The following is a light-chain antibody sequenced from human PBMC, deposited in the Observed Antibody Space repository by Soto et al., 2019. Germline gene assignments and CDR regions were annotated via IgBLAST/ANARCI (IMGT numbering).Light chain of an antibody. Sequence: QSVLTQPRSVSGSPGQSVTISCTGTSSDVGSYNYVSWYQQHPGKAPKLMIYDVSKRPSGVPDRFSGSKSVNTASLTISGLQAEDEADYYCCSYAGSYTYVFGTGTKLTVL. V-gene: IGLV2-11*01. CDR1: SSDVGSYNY. CDR2: DVS. J-gene: IGLJ1*01. CDR3: CSYAGSYTYV.